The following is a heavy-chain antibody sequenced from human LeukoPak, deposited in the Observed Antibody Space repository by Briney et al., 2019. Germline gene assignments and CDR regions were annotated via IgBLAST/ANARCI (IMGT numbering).Heavy chain of an antibody. Sequence: ASVKVSCKTSGYTFSDFYIHWVRQAPGQGLEWMGWINPKTGGITYSQKFKGRVTMTRDTALNTAHMEVTGLTFGDTAVYYCAREWGPNYVQGWFDPWGQGTLVSVSS. J-gene: IGHJ5*02. V-gene: IGHV1-2*02. CDR1: GYTFSDFY. CDR2: INPKTGGI. D-gene: IGHD3-10*02. CDR3: AREWGPNYVQGWFDP.